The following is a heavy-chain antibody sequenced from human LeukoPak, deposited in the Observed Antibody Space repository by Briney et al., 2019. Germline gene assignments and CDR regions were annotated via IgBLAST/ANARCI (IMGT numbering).Heavy chain of an antibody. J-gene: IGHJ4*02. CDR2: ISAYNGNT. V-gene: IGHV1-18*04. D-gene: IGHD5-18*01. Sequence: ASVKVSCKASGYTFTSYGISWVRQAPGQGLEWMGWISAYNGNTNYAQKLQGRVTMTTDTSTSTAYMELRSLRSDDTAVYYCVRDGMDTAMVPFDYWGQGTLVTVSS. CDR1: GYTFTSYG. CDR3: VRDGMDTAMVPFDY.